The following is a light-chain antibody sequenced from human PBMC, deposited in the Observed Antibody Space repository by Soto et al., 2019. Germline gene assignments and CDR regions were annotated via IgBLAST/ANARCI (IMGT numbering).Light chain of an antibody. CDR2: DND. V-gene: IGLV1-51*01. J-gene: IGLJ3*02. CDR3: ASWDGSLTTVV. CDR1: SSNIGNND. Sequence: QSVLTQPPSVSAAPGQKVSISCSGSSSNIGNNDVSWYQQLPGTAPKLLIYDNDKRPSGIPARFSASKSGTSATLGISGLQTGDEAVYFCASWDGSLTTVVFGGGTKLTVL.